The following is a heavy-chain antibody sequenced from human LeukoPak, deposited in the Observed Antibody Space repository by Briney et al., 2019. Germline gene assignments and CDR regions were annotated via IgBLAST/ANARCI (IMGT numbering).Heavy chain of an antibody. Sequence: GGSLRLSCTASKFTFSHYGMQWVRQAPGKGLEWVAVISSDGSIKVYADSVKGRFTLSRDNSINTVDLQMNSLRAEDAAVYYCVKEYHSRGFGAYFDYWGQGTLVTVSS. CDR1: KFTFSHYG. D-gene: IGHD3-3*01. CDR3: VKEYHSRGFGAYFDY. V-gene: IGHV3-30*18. CDR2: ISSDGSIK. J-gene: IGHJ4*02.